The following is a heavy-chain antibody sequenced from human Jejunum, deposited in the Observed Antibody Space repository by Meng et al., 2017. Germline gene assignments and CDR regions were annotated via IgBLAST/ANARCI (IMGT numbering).Heavy chain of an antibody. CDR3: ASLVVRAEGEC. CDR2: INRSGGDI. Sequence: GGSLRPSCASSGFTFSSYEMSWVRQAPGKGLERVSYINRSGGDIKYAASVKGRITISRDNAKNTLYLQMDSLGAEETAVYYCASLVVRAEGECWGQGTLVTVSS. D-gene: IGHD3-10*01. V-gene: IGHV3-48*03. CDR1: GFTFSSYE. J-gene: IGHJ4*02.